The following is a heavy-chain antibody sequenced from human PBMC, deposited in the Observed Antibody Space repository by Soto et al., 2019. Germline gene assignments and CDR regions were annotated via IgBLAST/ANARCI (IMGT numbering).Heavy chain of an antibody. CDR3: AAHVYCSGGSCQYDAFDI. V-gene: IGHV3-23*01. CDR1: GFTFINYI. CDR2: ITAGGDGT. D-gene: IGHD2-15*01. Sequence: EVQALESGGGLVQPGGSLRLSCAACGFTFINYIMTWIRQAPGKGLEWVSTITAGGDGTYYADSVKRRFTMSRDTSKNTLYLQMNSLGSEDTSVYYCAAHVYCSGGSCQYDAFDIRCQGTMVTVSS. J-gene: IGHJ3*02.